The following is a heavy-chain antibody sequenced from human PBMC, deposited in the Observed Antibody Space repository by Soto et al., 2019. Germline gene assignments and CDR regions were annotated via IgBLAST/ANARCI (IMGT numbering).Heavy chain of an antibody. CDR3: TTDPMVRGDNWFDP. Sequence: GGSLRLSCAASGFTFSNAWMSWVRQAPGKGLEWVGRIKSKTDGGTTDYAAPVKGRFTISRDDSKNTLYLQMNSLKTEDTAVYYCTTDPMVRGDNWFDPWGQGTLVTVSS. V-gene: IGHV3-15*01. CDR1: GFTFSNAW. J-gene: IGHJ5*02. CDR2: IKSKTDGGTT. D-gene: IGHD3-10*01.